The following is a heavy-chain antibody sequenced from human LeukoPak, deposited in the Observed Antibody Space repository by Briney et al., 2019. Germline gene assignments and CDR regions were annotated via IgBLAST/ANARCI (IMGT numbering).Heavy chain of an antibody. CDR1: GFTFSSHA. J-gene: IGHJ6*03. CDR2: ISFDGSNK. V-gene: IGHV3-30*09. D-gene: IGHD2-2*01. CDR3: ARGRYCTTSSCYSYYHYYNMDV. Sequence: PGGSLRLSCVASGFTFSSHAMHWVRQAPGKELEWVAVISFDGSNKYYTGSVKGRFAISRDNSKNTLYLQMNSLRAEDTAVYYCARGRYCTTSSCYSYYHYYNMDVWGKGTTVTVSS.